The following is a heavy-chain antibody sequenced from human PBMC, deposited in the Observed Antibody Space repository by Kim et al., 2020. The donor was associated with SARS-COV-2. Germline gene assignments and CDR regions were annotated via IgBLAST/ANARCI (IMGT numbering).Heavy chain of an antibody. V-gene: IGHV4-34*01. Sequence: SETLSLTCAVYGGSFSGYYWSWIRQPPGKGLEWIGEINHSGSTNYNPSLKSRVTISVDTSKNQFSLKLSSVTAADTAVYYCAREGMTDDYYGMDVWGQGTTVTVSS. CDR2: INHSGST. CDR3: AREGMTDDYYGMDV. CDR1: GGSFSGYY. J-gene: IGHJ6*02.